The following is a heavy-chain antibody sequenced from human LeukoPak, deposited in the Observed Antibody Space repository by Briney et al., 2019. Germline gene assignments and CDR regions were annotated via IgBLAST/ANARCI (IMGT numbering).Heavy chain of an antibody. Sequence: GGSLRLSRAASGFTFSSYGMHWVRQAPGKGLEWVAFIRYDGTNKYYADSVKGRFTISRDNSKNTLYLQMNSLRAEDTAVYYCARRSGIAVAGAFDYWGQGTLVTVSS. CDR2: IRYDGTNK. D-gene: IGHD6-19*01. CDR1: GFTFSSYG. CDR3: ARRSGIAVAGAFDY. V-gene: IGHV3-30*02. J-gene: IGHJ4*02.